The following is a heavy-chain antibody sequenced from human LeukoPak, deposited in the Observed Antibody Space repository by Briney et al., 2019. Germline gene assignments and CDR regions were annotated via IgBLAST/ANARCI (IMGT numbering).Heavy chain of an antibody. Sequence: PSETLSLTCTVSGGSISSYYWSWIRQPPGKGLEWIGYIYYSGSTNYNPSLKSRVTISVDTSKNQFSLKLSSVTAADTAVYYCARDRSYDFWSGYSTPDYWGQGTLVTVSS. CDR1: GGSISSYY. CDR2: IYYSGST. CDR3: ARDRSYDFWSGYSTPDY. V-gene: IGHV4-59*01. D-gene: IGHD3-3*01. J-gene: IGHJ4*02.